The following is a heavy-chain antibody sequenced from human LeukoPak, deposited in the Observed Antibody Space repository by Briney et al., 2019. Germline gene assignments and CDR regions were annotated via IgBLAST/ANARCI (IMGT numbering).Heavy chain of an antibody. D-gene: IGHD4-23*01. CDR1: GYTFTSYD. CDR2: MNPNSGNT. J-gene: IGHJ6*03. CDR3: ARVINEIGKSVKPNYYYMDV. Sequence: ASVKVSCKASGYTFTSYDINWVRQATGQGLEWMGWMNPNSGNTGYAQKFQGRVTITRNTSISTAYMELRSLRSDDTTVYYCARVINEIGKSVKPNYYYMDVWGKGNQVTVSS. V-gene: IGHV1-8*03.